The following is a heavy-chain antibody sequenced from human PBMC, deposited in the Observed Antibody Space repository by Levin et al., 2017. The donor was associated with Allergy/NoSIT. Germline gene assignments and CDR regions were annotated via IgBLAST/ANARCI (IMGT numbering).Heavy chain of an antibody. CDR3: ARDPGYCSGGSCFPPDY. CDR2: IRQDGNEK. Sequence: GGSLRLSCAASGFTFSSYWMSWIRQAPGKGLEWVADIRQDGNEKYYLDSVKGRFTVSRDNAQNSLFLQMNSLGAEDTAVYYCARDPGYCSGGSCFPPDYWGQGTLVTVSS. CDR1: GFTFSSYW. D-gene: IGHD2-15*01. J-gene: IGHJ4*02. V-gene: IGHV3-7*01.